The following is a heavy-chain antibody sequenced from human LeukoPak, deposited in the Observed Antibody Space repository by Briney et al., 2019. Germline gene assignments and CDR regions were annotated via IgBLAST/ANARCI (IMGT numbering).Heavy chain of an antibody. CDR1: GSSISTSSYF. V-gene: IGHV4-39*01. J-gene: IGHJ3*02. CDR3: ARQGWELRARDVFDI. Sequence: SETLSLTCSVTGSSISTSSYFWGWIRQPPGKGLEWIASIFYTGSTYYSPSLKSRTAISVDTSKNQFSLKLNSVTAADTAVYYRARQGWELRARDVFDIWGQGTMVTVS. D-gene: IGHD1-26*01. CDR2: IFYTGST.